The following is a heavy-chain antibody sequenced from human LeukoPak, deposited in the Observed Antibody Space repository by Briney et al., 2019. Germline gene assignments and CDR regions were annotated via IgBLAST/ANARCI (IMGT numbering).Heavy chain of an antibody. CDR1: GFTFSSYA. Sequence: GGSLRLSCAASGFTFSSYAMSWVRQAPGKGLEWVSSISGSGGTTYYADSVKGRFTISRDNPNNTLDLQMNSLTAEDTAVYYCAKGPVAVAGYYFGHWGQGTLVTVSS. CDR3: AKGPVAVAGYYFGH. D-gene: IGHD6-19*01. CDR2: ISGSGGTT. V-gene: IGHV3-23*01. J-gene: IGHJ4*02.